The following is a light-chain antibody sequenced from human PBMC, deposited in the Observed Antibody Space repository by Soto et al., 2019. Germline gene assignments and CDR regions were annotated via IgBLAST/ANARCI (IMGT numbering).Light chain of an antibody. CDR1: SSNIGAGYD. Sequence: QLVLTQPPSVSGAPGRRVTISCTGSSSNIGAGYDVHWYQQLPGTAPKLLIYGNSNRPSGVPDRFSGSKSGTSASLAITGLLPEDEADYYCQSYDSSLSGWVFGGGTKLTVL. J-gene: IGLJ3*02. CDR2: GNS. V-gene: IGLV1-40*01. CDR3: QSYDSSLSGWV.